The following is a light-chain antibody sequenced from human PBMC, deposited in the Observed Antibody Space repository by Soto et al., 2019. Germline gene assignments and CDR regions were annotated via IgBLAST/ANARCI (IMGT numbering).Light chain of an antibody. Sequence: QSVLTQPASVSGSPGQAITISCSGTSSDVGAFNYVSWYQQHPGKAPKLMIYDVSNRPSGVSNRFSGSKSVNTASLTISGLRAEDEADYDCNSYTSNNTYVFGTGTKVTVL. CDR3: NSYTSNNTYV. V-gene: IGLV2-14*03. CDR1: SSDVGAFNY. CDR2: DVS. J-gene: IGLJ1*01.